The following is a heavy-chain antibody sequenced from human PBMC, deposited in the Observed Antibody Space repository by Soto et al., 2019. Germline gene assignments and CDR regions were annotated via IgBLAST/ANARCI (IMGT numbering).Heavy chain of an antibody. Sequence: GASVKVSCKASGGTFSSYAISWVRQAPGQGLEWMGGIIPIFGTANYAQKFQDRVTITADDSTNTAYMELSSLRSDDTAVYFCASGASRWYPYFFDSWAQGTLVTVSS. J-gene: IGHJ4*02. V-gene: IGHV1-69*13. D-gene: IGHD6-13*01. CDR1: GGTFSSYA. CDR2: IIPIFGTA. CDR3: ASGASRWYPYFFDS.